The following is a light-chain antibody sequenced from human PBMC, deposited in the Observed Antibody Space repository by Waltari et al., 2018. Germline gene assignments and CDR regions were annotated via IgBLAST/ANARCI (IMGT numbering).Light chain of an antibody. CDR1: SLRSHY. J-gene: IGLJ2*01. V-gene: IGLV3-19*01. CDR2: GKN. CDR3: TSRDSSGNLHVV. Sequence: SSELTQDPAVSVALRQTVRITCQGDSLRSHYARWYQQKPGQSPVLVIYGKNNRPSGIPDRFSGSSSGNTASLTITGAQAEDEADYYCTSRDSSGNLHVVFGGGTKLTVL.